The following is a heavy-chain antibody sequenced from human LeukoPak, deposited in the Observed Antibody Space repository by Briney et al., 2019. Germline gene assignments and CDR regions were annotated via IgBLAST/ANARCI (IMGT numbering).Heavy chain of an antibody. D-gene: IGHD2-2*01. Sequence: PGGSLRLSCAASGFTFSNYNMNWVRQAPGKGLEWVSSISSSGYYIYYADSVKGRFTISRDNAKNSLYLQMNSLRAEDTAVYYCARRIRSSTSWQIPYYYYYYMDVWGKGTTVTVSS. J-gene: IGHJ6*03. CDR3: ARRIRSSTSWQIPYYYYYYMDV. V-gene: IGHV3-21*01. CDR2: ISSSGYYI. CDR1: GFTFSNYN.